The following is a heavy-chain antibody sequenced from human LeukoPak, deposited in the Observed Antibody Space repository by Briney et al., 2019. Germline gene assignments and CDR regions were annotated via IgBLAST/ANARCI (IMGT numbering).Heavy chain of an antibody. D-gene: IGHD1-7*01. J-gene: IGHJ5*02. CDR3: ARGDGHNWNYVGWFDP. Sequence: PSETLSLTCAVYGGSFSGYYWSWIRQPPGKGLEWIGEINHSGSTNYNPSLKSRVTISVDTSKNQFSLKLSSVTAADTAVYYRARGDGHNWNYVGWFDPWGQGTLVTVSS. V-gene: IGHV4-34*01. CDR2: INHSGST. CDR1: GGSFSGYY.